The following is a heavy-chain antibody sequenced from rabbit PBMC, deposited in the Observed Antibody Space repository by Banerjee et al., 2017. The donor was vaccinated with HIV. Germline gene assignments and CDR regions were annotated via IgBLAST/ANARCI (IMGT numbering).Heavy chain of an antibody. CDR3: ARGSATMTMVVTGYYLSL. CDR2: IDPVFGST. Sequence: QEHLVESGGGLVQPGGSLTLSCKASRFDFNSGGVSWVRQAPGKGLVWIGYIDPVFGSTYYATWLNGRFTISSHNAQNPLYLQLNSLTAADTATYFCARGSATMTMVVTGYYLSLWCPGTLVPVS. V-gene: IGHV1S47*01. D-gene: IGHD2-1*01. J-gene: IGHJ6*01. CDR1: RFDFNSGG.